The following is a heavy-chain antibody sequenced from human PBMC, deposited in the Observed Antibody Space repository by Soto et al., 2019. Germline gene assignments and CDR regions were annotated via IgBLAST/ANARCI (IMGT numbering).Heavy chain of an antibody. CDR3: ARDRGGPYYYGMDV. CDR2: IWYDGSNK. V-gene: IGHV3-33*01. CDR1: GFTFSSYG. J-gene: IGHJ6*02. D-gene: IGHD3-10*01. Sequence: GGSLRLSCAASGFTFSSYGMHWVRQAPGKGLEWVAVIWYDGSNKYYADSVKGRFTISRDNSKNTLYLQMNSLRAEDTAVYYCARDRGGPYYYGMDVWGQGTTVTVSS.